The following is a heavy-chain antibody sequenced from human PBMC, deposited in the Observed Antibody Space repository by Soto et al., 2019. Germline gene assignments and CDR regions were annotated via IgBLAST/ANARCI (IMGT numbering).Heavy chain of an antibody. Sequence: GASVKVSCKASGGTFSSYTISWVRQAPGKGLEWMGRIIPILGIANYAQKFQGRVTITADKSTSTAYMELSSLRSEDTAVYYCASASTVKGGGGAFDIWGQGTMVTVSS. D-gene: IGHD4-4*01. CDR3: ASASTVKGGGGAFDI. CDR2: IIPILGIA. CDR1: GGTFSSYT. V-gene: IGHV1-69*02. J-gene: IGHJ3*02.